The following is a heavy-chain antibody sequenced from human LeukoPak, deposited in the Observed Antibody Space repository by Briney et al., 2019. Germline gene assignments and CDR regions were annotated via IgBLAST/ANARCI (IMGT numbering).Heavy chain of an antibody. CDR1: GGSISSSSYY. V-gene: IGHV4-39*07. D-gene: IGHD1-26*01. CDR3: ATITLGGWELLAFDY. J-gene: IGHJ4*02. Sequence: PSETLSLTCTVSGGSISSSSYYWGWIRQPPGKGLEWIGSIYYSGSTYYNPSLKSRVTISVDTSKNQFSLKLSSVTAADTAVYYCATITLGGWELLAFDYWAREPWSPSPQ. CDR2: IYYSGST.